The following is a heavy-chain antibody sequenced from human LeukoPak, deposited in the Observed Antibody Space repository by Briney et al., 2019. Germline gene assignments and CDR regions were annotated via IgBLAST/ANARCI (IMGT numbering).Heavy chain of an antibody. CDR2: ISTSGTNI. CDR1: GFTFNDYE. D-gene: IGHD4-17*01. CDR3: ARAFRDDYGDVKFDY. Sequence: PGGSLRLSCAASGFTFNDYEMNWVRQAPGKGLEWVSYISTSGTNIYYADSVKGRFTISRDNAKNSLYLQMNSLRAEDTAVFYCARAFRDDYGDVKFDYWGQGTLVTVSS. J-gene: IGHJ4*02. V-gene: IGHV3-48*03.